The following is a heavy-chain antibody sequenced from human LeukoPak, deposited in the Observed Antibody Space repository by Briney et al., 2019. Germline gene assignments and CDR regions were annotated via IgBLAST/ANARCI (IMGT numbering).Heavy chain of an antibody. CDR2: ISGYDGNT. CDR3: ARAGGNSDYYYMDV. Sequence: ASVKVSCKASGYTFINYGISWVRQAPGQGLEWMGWISGYDGNTNYAQEVQGRVTMTTDTSSSTAYMELRSLSSDDTAVYCCARAGGNSDYYYMDVWGRGSTVTVSS. V-gene: IGHV1-18*01. J-gene: IGHJ6*03. CDR1: GYTFINYG. D-gene: IGHD4-23*01.